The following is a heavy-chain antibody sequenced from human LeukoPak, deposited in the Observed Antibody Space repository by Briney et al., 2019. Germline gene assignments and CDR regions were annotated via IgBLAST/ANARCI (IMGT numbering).Heavy chain of an antibody. V-gene: IGHV4-30-2*01. Sequence: TSQTLSLTCAVSGGSITSGGYSWIWVPQPPGKALEWIGYIYHSVTTHYNPPLKSRVSISVDRSKNQFSLKLNSVTAADTAVYYCARAHSGYYYFDYWGQGTLVTVSS. D-gene: IGHD5-12*01. CDR1: GGSITSGGYS. CDR3: ARAHSGYYYFDY. CDR2: IYHSVTT. J-gene: IGHJ4*02.